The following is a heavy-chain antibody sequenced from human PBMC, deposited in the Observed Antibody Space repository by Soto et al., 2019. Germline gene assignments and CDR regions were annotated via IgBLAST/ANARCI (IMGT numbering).Heavy chain of an antibody. CDR3: ARAATRYYVQYYFDY. CDR1: GFTFSSYA. Sequence: EVQLLESGGGLVQPGGSMRLSCAASGFTFSSYAMSWVRQAPGKGLEWVSAISGSGGSTYYADSVKGRFTISRDNSKNTLYLQMNSLRAEDTAVYYCARAATRYYVQYYFDYWGQGTLVTVSS. CDR2: ISGSGGST. V-gene: IGHV3-23*01. D-gene: IGHD2-15*01. J-gene: IGHJ4*02.